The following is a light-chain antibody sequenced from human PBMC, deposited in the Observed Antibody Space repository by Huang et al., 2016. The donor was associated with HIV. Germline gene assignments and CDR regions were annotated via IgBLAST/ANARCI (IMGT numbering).Light chain of an antibody. V-gene: IGKV4-1*01. CDR3: QQYYSTPLT. Sequence: DIVMTQSPDSLAVSLGERATINCKSSQSVLYSSNNKNYLAWYRHKPGQPPKLLIYCASTRESGVPDRFSGSGSGTDFTLTISSLQAEDVAVYYCQQYYSTPLTFGGGTKVEIK. CDR1: QSVLYSSNNKNY. J-gene: IGKJ4*01. CDR2: CAS.